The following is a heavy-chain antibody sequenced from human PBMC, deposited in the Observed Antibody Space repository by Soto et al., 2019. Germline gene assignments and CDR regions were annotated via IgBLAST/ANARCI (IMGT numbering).Heavy chain of an antibody. CDR2: IYYTGNT. Sequence: QVQLQESGPGLVKPSQTLTLTCTVSGGSISSGGTGSYWTWIRQLPGKGLEWIGYIYYTGNTYYNPSLKSRTTISIDTSENQFSLKLTSVTAADTAVYFCESGHDAYKVRYWGQGTLVTLSS. V-gene: IGHV4-31*03. J-gene: IGHJ4*02. D-gene: IGHD1-1*01. CDR1: GGSISSGGTGSY. CDR3: ESGHDAYKVRY.